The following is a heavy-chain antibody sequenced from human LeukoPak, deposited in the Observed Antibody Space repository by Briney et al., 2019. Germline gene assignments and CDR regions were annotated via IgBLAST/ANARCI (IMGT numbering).Heavy chain of an antibody. J-gene: IGHJ4*02. Sequence: SETLSLTCTVSSDSISSGDYYWSWIRQPAGTGLEFIGYINKKGGTFYNPPLKSRVSISIDTSKNQFSLKLTSVTAADTAVYFCAREHKSYGDYPYYFDSWGQGTLVTVSS. V-gene: IGHV4-30-4*01. CDR1: SDSISSGDYY. CDR2: INKKGGT. D-gene: IGHD4-17*01. CDR3: AREHKSYGDYPYYFDS.